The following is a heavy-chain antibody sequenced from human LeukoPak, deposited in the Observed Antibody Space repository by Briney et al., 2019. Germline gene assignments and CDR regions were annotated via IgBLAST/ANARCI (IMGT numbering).Heavy chain of an antibody. Sequence: NSGGSLRLSCVASGFTFGGYTINWVRLAPGKGLEWVSSISSSLNMYFAESVKGRFTISRDSARNSVSLQLNSLRVEDTAVYYCARDAGIVAFDIWGQGTVVTVSS. V-gene: IGHV3-21*01. J-gene: IGHJ3*02. CDR1: GFTFGGYT. D-gene: IGHD2-15*01. CDR3: ARDAGIVAFDI. CDR2: ISSSLNM.